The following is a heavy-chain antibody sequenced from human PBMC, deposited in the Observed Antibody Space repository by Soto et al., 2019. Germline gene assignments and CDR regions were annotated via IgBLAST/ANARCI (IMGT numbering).Heavy chain of an antibody. J-gene: IGHJ4*02. V-gene: IGHV4-59*02. D-gene: IGHD3-10*01. CDR3: ARDGYDGSGSPYPAY. CDR2: VYYLGIT. Sequence: SETLALTCAVYGGSVSSDLWSWVRQPPEMGLEWIGYVYYLGITDYNPSLKSRVTISVDTSKRQISLRLSSVTAADAAIYYCARDGYDGSGSPYPAYWGPGTQVTV. CDR1: GGSVSSDL.